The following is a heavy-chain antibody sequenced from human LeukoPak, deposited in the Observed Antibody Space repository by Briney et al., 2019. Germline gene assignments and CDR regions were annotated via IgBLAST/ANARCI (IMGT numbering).Heavy chain of an antibody. J-gene: IGHJ4*02. D-gene: IGHD3-3*01. Sequence: SVKVSCKASGGTFSSYAISRVRQAPGQGLEWMGGIIPIFGTANYAQKFQGRVTITADESTSTAYMELSSLRSEDTAVYYCARVHSSYDFWSGYDALVYWGQGTLVTVSS. CDR1: GGTFSSYA. CDR3: ARVHSSYDFWSGYDALVY. V-gene: IGHV1-69*13. CDR2: IIPIFGTA.